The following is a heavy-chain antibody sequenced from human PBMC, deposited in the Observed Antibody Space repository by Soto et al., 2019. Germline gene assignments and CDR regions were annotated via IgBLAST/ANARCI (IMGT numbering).Heavy chain of an antibody. V-gene: IGHV1-18*04. D-gene: IGHD6-19*01. CDR2: INGYSGTT. CDR3: ARKMSGWAKFDW. J-gene: IGHJ4*02. Sequence: QVPLVQSAAELKKPGASVNVSCMTSGYTFTTYDITWVRQAPGQGLEWMGWINGYSGTTDYAQKFQGRVTMTTDTSRGIAFMELSRLNFDDTGVYFCARKMSGWAKFDWWGQGTLVTVSS. CDR1: GYTFTTYD.